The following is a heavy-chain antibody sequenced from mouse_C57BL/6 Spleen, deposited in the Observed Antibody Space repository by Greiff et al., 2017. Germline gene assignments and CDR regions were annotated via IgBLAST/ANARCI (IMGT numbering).Heavy chain of an antibody. CDR2: IDPSDSYT. CDR1: GYTFTSYW. Sequence: QVQLQQPGAELVMPGASVKLSCKASGYTFTSYWMHWVKQRPGQGLEWIGEIDPSDSYTNYNQKFKGKATLTVDKSSSTAYMQLSSLTSENSAVYYCARSNYAYYCDYWGQGTTLTVSS. V-gene: IGHV1-69*01. J-gene: IGHJ2*01. D-gene: IGHD2-5*01. CDR3: ARSNYAYYCDY.